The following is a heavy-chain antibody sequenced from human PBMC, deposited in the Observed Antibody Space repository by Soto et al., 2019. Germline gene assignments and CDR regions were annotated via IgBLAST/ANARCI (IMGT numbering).Heavy chain of an antibody. CDR3: ASPYYDILTGQKPYYYGMDV. V-gene: IGHV3-23*01. D-gene: IGHD3-9*01. CDR1: GFTFSSYA. J-gene: IGHJ6*02. CDR2: ISGSADST. Sequence: GGSLRLSCAASGFTFSSYAMSWVRQAPGKGLEWVSTISGSADSTYYADSVKGRFTISRDNSKNTLSLQMNSLRAEDTAVYYCASPYYDILTGQKPYYYGMDVWGQGTPVTVSS.